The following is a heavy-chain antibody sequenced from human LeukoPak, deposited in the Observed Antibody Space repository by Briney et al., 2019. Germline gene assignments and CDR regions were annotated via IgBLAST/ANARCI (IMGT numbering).Heavy chain of an antibody. CDR1: ASTFSNDA. J-gene: IGHJ6*02. D-gene: IGHD2-2*01. CDR2: VSYDETNK. Sequence: GGSLRLSCAASASTFSNDAIHWVRQAPGKGLEWVAVVSYDETNKYYADSVKGRFTISRDNSKNTVYLQMSSLRAEDTAMYYCARAFGCSGTSCHARWGYYYYAMDVWGQGTTVSVSS. V-gene: IGHV3-30-3*01. CDR3: ARAFGCSGTSCHARWGYYYYAMDV.